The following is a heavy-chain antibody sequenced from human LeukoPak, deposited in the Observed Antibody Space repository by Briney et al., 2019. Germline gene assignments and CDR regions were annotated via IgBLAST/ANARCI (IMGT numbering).Heavy chain of an antibody. D-gene: IGHD6-19*01. CDR1: GVTFSKYW. Sequence: GGSLRLSCAASGVTFSKYWMLWVRDAPGKGLESVSRTNTEGTVTTYADSVKGRFTVSRDNADNTMFLQMNSVRDEDTAVYYCATKQWLAPPPDSWGQGTPVTVSS. J-gene: IGHJ4*02. CDR3: ATKQWLAPPPDS. CDR2: TNTEGTVT. V-gene: IGHV3-74*01.